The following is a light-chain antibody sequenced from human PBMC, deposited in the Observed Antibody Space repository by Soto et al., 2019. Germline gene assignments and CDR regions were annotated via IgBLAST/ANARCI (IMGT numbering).Light chain of an antibody. CDR2: EVS. Sequence: ALTQPASVSGSPGQSITISCTGTSSDVGGYNYVSWYQQHPGKAPKLMIYEVSNRPSGVSNRFSGSKSGNTASLTISGLQAEDEADCYCSSYTSSNTLVVFGTGTKVTVL. V-gene: IGLV2-14*01. J-gene: IGLJ1*01. CDR1: SSDVGGYNY. CDR3: SSYTSSNTLVV.